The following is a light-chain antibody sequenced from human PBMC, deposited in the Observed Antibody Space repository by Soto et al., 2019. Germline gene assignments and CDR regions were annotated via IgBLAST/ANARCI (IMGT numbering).Light chain of an antibody. CDR2: DAS. Sequence: IVMAQSKATLSVSPGEGSTLFCMASQSVSSYLAWYQQKPGQAPRLLIYDASNRATGIPARFSGSGSGTDFTLTISSLEPEDFAVYDCQQGSNWTPITFCQVTRLEIK. CDR1: QSVSSY. J-gene: IGKJ5*01. V-gene: IGKV3-11*01. CDR3: QQGSNWTPIT.